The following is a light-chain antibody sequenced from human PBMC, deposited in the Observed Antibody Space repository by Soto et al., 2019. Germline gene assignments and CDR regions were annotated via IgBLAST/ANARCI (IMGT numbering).Light chain of an antibody. Sequence: DIQMTQSPSSLSAYVGDRVTIACRASQDITTYLSWYQKKPGKAPNLLIKAASSLQSGAPSRFSGSGSGTDFTLTISSLQSEDFATYYCLQTYSTPPTFGGGTKVEIK. CDR3: LQTYSTPPT. CDR1: QDITTY. CDR2: AAS. J-gene: IGKJ4*01. V-gene: IGKV1-39*01.